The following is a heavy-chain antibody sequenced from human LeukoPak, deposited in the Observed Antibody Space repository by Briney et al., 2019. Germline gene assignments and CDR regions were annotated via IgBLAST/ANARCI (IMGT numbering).Heavy chain of an antibody. J-gene: IGHJ4*02. CDR1: GHSFTTYW. Sequence: GESLKISCKGSGHSFTTYWIGWVRQMPGKGLEWMGIIYPDDSDTRYSPSFQGQVTISADKSISTAYLQWSSLKASDTAMYYCARHADIVVVPAAADYWGQGTLVTVSS. CDR3: ARHADIVVVPAAADY. V-gene: IGHV5-51*01. D-gene: IGHD2-2*01. CDR2: IYPDDSDT.